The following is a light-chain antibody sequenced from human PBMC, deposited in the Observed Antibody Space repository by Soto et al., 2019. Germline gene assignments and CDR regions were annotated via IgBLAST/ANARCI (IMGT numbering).Light chain of an antibody. J-gene: IGKJ1*01. Sequence: EIVLTQSPGTLSLAPGERATLSCRASQSVDTNYLAWYQQKPGQAPRLLIYGASSRATGIPDRFRGSGSGTDFTLTISSLQSEDFAVYYCQQYNNWPPGAFGQGTKVDIK. CDR2: GAS. CDR3: QQYNNWPPGA. CDR1: QSVDTNY. V-gene: IGKV3-20*01.